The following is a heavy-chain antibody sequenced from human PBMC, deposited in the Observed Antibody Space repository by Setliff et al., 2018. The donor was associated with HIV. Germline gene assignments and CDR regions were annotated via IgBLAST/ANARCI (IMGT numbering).Heavy chain of an antibody. Sequence: PGGSLRLSCAASGFTFSSSWMTWVRQAPGRGLEYVAGMNRDGSQKNYADSVKGRFTISRGNAENSLDLQMNSLRADDTAVYYCARHVRWLGDAFDIWGQGTMVTVSS. V-gene: IGHV3-7*05. CDR2: MNRDGSQK. CDR3: ARHVRWLGDAFDI. D-gene: IGHD6-19*01. CDR1: GFTFSSSW. J-gene: IGHJ3*02.